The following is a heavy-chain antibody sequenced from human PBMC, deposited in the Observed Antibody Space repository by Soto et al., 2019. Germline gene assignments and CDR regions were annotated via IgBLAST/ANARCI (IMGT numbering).Heavy chain of an antibody. CDR2: ISYSGNT. CDR1: GGSISSGGYY. V-gene: IGHV4-31*03. CDR3: ASRNIDKESFDY. Sequence: SETLSLTCTVSGGSISSGGYYWSWIRQHPGTGLEWIGYISYSGNTYFHPSLRNRVTISLDTSKNEFSLKLNSVTAADTAVYYCASRNIDKESFDYWGQGTLVTVTS. J-gene: IGHJ4*02. D-gene: IGHD5-12*01.